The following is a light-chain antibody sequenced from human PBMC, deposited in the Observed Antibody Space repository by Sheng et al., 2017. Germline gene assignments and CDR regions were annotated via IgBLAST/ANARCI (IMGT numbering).Light chain of an antibody. CDR3: QVWDNSIAV. V-gene: IGLV3-1*01. CDR1: KLGDKY. CDR2: QDS. J-gene: IGLJ3*02. Sequence: SYELTQPPSVSVSPGQTASITCSGDKLGDKYACWYQQKPGQSPVLVIYQDSKRPSGIPERFSASNSGDTATLTITGSQALDEADYYCQVWDNSIAVFGGGTKLTVL.